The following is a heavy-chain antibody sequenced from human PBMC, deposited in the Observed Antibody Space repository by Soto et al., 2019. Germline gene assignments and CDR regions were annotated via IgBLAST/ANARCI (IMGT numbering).Heavy chain of an antibody. CDR3: ARERSNYATVRFDP. CDR2: MNLNSVNT. J-gene: IGHJ5*02. D-gene: IGHD4-4*01. CDR1: GYTFTSYD. Sequence: ASVQVSCKASGYTFTSYDINWVRQATGQGLEWMGGMNLNSVNTVFAQKFKGRVTMTRNTSISTAYMELSSLRSEDTAVYYCARERSNYATVRFDPWGQGTLVTVSS. V-gene: IGHV1-8*01.